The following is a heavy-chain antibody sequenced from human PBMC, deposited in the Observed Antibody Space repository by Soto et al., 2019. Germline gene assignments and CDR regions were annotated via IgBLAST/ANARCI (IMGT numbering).Heavy chain of an antibody. D-gene: IGHD6-13*01. CDR2: IWNDGSNK. CDR3: ARDPGWSSSWVYFDY. J-gene: IGHJ4*02. CDR1: GFIFSSYG. Sequence: QVQLVESGGGVVQPGRSLRLSCAASGFIFSSYGVDWVRQAPGKGLEWVAVIWNDGSNKDYADSVKGRFTISRDNYKNKVYLQMNSLRAEDTAVYYCARDPGWSSSWVYFDYWGQGILVTVSS. V-gene: IGHV3-33*01.